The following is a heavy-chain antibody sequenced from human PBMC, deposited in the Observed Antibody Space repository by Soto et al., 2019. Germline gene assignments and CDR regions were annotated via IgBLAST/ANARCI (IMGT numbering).Heavy chain of an antibody. V-gene: IGHV1-69*06. CDR3: KRGGGKPATCFAP. CDR1: GGTFNSFS. CDR2: IIPMSGRP. Sequence: ASVKVSCKASGGTFNSFSIDWVRQAPGQGLEWMGGIIPMSGRPNYAQRFQGRVTFSADKSTNTVFLEVNSLTYEDTAVYYCKRGGGKPATCFAPGGKETLVTVPS. J-gene: IGHJ5*02.